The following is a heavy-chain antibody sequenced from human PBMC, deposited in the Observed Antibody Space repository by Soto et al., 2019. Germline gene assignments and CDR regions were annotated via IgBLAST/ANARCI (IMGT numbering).Heavy chain of an antibody. D-gene: IGHD2-15*01. V-gene: IGHV4-39*01. CDR1: GGSISSDSFY. CDR3: ARNQPQRYCSGGTCRPAYGMDV. CDR2: IYYSGDT. J-gene: IGHJ6*02. Sequence: SETLSLTCTVSGGSISSDSFYWAWIRQPPGKGLEWIGIIYYSGDTYYNPSLAGRLTMSVDTSNQFSLTLRSVTAADTALYYCARNQPQRYCSGGTCRPAYGMDVWGQGTTVTAP.